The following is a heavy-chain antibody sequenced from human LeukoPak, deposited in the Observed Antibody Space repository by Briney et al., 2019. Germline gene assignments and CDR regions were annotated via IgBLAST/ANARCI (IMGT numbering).Heavy chain of an antibody. J-gene: IGHJ4*02. D-gene: IGHD3-22*01. CDR3: AKGLGSSDYGLRTFDY. CDR1: GFIFSSYA. Sequence: GGSLRLSCAASGFIFSSYAMSWVRQAPGKGLEWGSTISGSGGSTYSANSVKGRFTISRDNSKNTLYLQMNSLRAEDTAVYYCAKGLGSSDYGLRTFDYWGQGTLVTVSS. CDR2: ISGSGGST. V-gene: IGHV3-23*01.